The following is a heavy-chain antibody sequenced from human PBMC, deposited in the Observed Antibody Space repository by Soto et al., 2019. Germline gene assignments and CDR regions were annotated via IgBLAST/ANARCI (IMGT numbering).Heavy chain of an antibody. CDR1: GFTFSSYA. V-gene: IGHV3-30-3*01. J-gene: IGHJ6*01. Sequence: QVQLVESGGGVVQPGRSLRLSCAASGFTFSSYAMHWVRQAPGKGLEWVAVISYDGSNKYYADSVKGRFTISRDNSKNTLYLQMNSLRAEDTAVYYCARDSSRGSSWYYYYYGMDVW. CDR3: ARDSSRGSSWYYYYYGMDV. D-gene: IGHD6-13*01. CDR2: ISYDGSNK.